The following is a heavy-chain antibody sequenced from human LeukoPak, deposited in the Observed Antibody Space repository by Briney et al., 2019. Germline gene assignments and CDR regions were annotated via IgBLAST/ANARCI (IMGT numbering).Heavy chain of an antibody. Sequence: SVKVSCKASGGTFSSYAISWVRQAPGQGLEWMGGIIPIFGTANYAQKFQGRVAITADESTSTAYMELSSLRSEDTAVYYCAVTAAGTDSDAFDIWGQGTMVTVSS. CDR3: AVTAAGTDSDAFDI. CDR1: GGTFSSYA. V-gene: IGHV1-69*13. J-gene: IGHJ3*02. D-gene: IGHD6-13*01. CDR2: IIPIFGTA.